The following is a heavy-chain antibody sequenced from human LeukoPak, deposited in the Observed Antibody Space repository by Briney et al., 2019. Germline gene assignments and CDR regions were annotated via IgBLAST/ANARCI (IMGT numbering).Heavy chain of an antibody. J-gene: IGHJ4*02. CDR3: ARIEVIGATRYFDY. V-gene: IGHV4-31*03. CDR1: GGSISSGGSY. CDR2: IYYVGNT. D-gene: IGHD6-25*01. Sequence: PSQTLSLTCTVSGGSISSGGSYWSWLRQLPVKGLEWLGYIYYVGNTNYNPSLKSRLSMSVDTSKNQFSLSLTSDTAADTAVYYCARIEVIGATRYFDYWGQGAMVSVSA.